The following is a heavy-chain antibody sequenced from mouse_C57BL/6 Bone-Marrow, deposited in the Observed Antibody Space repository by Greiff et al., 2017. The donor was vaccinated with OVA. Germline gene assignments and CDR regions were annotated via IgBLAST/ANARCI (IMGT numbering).Heavy chain of an antibody. Sequence: QVQLQQPGAELVRPGTSVKLSCKASGYTFTSYWMHWVKQRPGQGLEWIGVIDPSDSYTNYNQKFKGKATLTVDTSSSTAYMQLSSLTSEDSAVYYCARSGDGYPGDFDYWGQGTTLTVSS. CDR3: ARSGDGYPGDFDY. CDR1: GYTFTSYW. V-gene: IGHV1-59*01. D-gene: IGHD2-3*01. J-gene: IGHJ2*01. CDR2: IDPSDSYT.